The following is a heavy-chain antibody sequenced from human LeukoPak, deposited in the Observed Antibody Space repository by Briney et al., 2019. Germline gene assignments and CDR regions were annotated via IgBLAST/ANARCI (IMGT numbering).Heavy chain of an antibody. J-gene: IGHJ5*02. CDR1: GFTFSSHA. V-gene: IGHV3-23*01. D-gene: IGHD2-2*01. CDR2: ISGSAGST. Sequence: GGSLRLSCAASGFTFSSHAMSWVRQAPGKGLDWVSTISGSAGSTYYADPVKGRFTISRDNSMNTLYLQMNSLRAEDTAIYYCARSSTSFPNWFDPWGQGTLVTVSS. CDR3: ARSSTSFPNWFDP.